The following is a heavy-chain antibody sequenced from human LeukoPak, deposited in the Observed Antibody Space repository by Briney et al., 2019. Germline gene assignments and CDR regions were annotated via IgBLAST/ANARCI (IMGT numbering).Heavy chain of an antibody. CDR2: T. D-gene: IGHD3-22*01. J-gene: IGHJ3*02. V-gene: IGHV4-59*01. CDR3: ARDFAGYYYDSSGYYGDAFDI. Sequence: TNYNPSLKSRVTISVDTSKNQFSLKLSSVTAADTAVYYCARDFAGYYYDSSGYYGDAFDIWGQGTMVTVSS.